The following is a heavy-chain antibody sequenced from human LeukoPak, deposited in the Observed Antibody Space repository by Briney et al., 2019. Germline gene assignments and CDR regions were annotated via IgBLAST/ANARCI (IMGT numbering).Heavy chain of an antibody. Sequence: GGSLRLSCAVSGFTFSNEAMGWVRQLRGGGLEWVSTISPGGGTTYYAESMKGRFTISRDNSKSTLYLEMNSLRVEDTAVYYCTKVRSGSSNWALRVFDYWGQGALVTVSS. CDR3: TKVRSGSSNWALRVFDY. CDR1: GFTFSNEA. J-gene: IGHJ4*02. CDR2: ISPGGGTT. V-gene: IGHV3-23*01. D-gene: IGHD4-11*01.